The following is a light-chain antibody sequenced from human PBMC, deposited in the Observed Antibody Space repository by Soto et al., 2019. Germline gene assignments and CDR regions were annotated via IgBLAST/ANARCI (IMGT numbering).Light chain of an antibody. J-gene: IGLJ2*01. CDR1: SSDVGVYNH. CDR3: SSYVGSGTYVV. Sequence: QSALTQPASVSGSPGQSITISCTGTSSDVGVYNHVSWYQHSPGKAPKLILFAVSDLPSGVSHRFSGSKSGNTASLTISGLQAEDEGDYYCSSYVGSGTYVVFGGGTKVTVL. V-gene: IGLV2-23*02. CDR2: AVS.